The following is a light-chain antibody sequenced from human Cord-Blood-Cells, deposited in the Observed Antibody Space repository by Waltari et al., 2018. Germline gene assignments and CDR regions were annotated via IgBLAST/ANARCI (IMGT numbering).Light chain of an antibody. CDR2: DVS. J-gene: IGLJ2*01. Sequence: QSALTQPASVSGSPGQSITISCTGTSSDVGGYNYVPWYQQHHGKAPKLMIYDVSKRPSGVSNRFSGSKSGNTASLTISGLQAEDEADYYCSSYTSSSTLVFGGGTKLTVL. CDR3: SSYTSSSTLV. CDR1: SSDVGGYNY. V-gene: IGLV2-14*01.